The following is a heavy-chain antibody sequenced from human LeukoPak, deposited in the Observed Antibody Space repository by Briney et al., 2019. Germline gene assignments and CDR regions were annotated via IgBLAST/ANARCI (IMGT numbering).Heavy chain of an antibody. D-gene: IGHD3-10*01. CDR2: ILHSGST. CDR1: GYAITSGGFS. J-gene: IGHJ6*02. CDR3: ARDKAGTMVRGVINGMDV. Sequence: SETLSLTCTVSGYAITSGGFSWNWIRQPPGKGLEWIGSILHSGSTYYNPSLKSRVTMSVDTSKSQFSLRLRSVTAADTAVYYCARDKAGTMVRGVINGMDVWGQGTTVTVSS. V-gene: IGHV4-38-2*02.